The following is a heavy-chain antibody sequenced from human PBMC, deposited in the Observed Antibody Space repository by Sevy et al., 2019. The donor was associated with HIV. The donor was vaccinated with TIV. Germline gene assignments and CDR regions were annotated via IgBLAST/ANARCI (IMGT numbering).Heavy chain of an antibody. V-gene: IGHV4-34*01. CDR2: INESGIT. D-gene: IGHD2-2*01. CDR1: DGSFSGYY. J-gene: IGHJ5*02. Sequence: SETLSLTCAVHDGSFSGYYWNWIRQLPGKGLEWIGEINESGITYYNPSLKSRVTISVDSSKKQFSLKLNSVTAVDSAVYFCTRSPPVVVVPGAPSWFDPWGQGTLVTVSS. CDR3: TRSPPVVVVPGAPSWFDP.